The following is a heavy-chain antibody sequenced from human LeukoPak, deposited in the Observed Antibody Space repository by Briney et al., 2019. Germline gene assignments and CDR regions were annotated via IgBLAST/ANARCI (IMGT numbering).Heavy chain of an antibody. V-gene: IGHV3-15*07. D-gene: IGHD1-26*01. Sequence: GGSLRLSCAASGFSFTNAWMNWVRQAPGKGLEWVGRIKSKIDPGTTDYAAPVKGRFTISRDDSKNTLYLQMNSLKIEDTAVYYYTTSGNPSLIDIWGQGTMVTVSS. CDR2: IKSKIDPGTT. CDR1: GFSFTNAW. J-gene: IGHJ3*02. CDR3: TTSGNPSLIDI.